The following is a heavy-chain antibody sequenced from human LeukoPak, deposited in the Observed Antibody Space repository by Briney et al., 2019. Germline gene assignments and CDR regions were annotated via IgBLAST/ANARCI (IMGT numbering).Heavy chain of an antibody. Sequence: ASVKVSCKASGGTFSSYAISWVRQAPGQGLEWMGGIIPIFGTANYAQKFQGRVTITADKSTSTAYMELSSLRSEDTAVYYCARGAVAGTYFGYWGQGTLVTVSS. CDR1: GGTFSSYA. CDR2: IIPIFGTA. V-gene: IGHV1-69*06. D-gene: IGHD6-19*01. CDR3: ARGAVAGTYFGY. J-gene: IGHJ4*02.